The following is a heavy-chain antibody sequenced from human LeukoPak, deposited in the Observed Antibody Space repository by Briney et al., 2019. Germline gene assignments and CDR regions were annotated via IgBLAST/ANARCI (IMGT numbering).Heavy chain of an antibody. CDR2: ISAYNANT. Sequence: AAVKVSFKASGYTFTSYGINWVRQAPGQGLEWMGWISAYNANTNYAQKLQGRVTMTTDTSTSTAYMGLRSLRSDDTAVYYCARGYYGSGSYGYGMDVWGQGTTVTVSS. D-gene: IGHD3-10*01. CDR3: ARGYYGSGSYGYGMDV. CDR1: GYTFTSYG. V-gene: IGHV1-18*01. J-gene: IGHJ6*02.